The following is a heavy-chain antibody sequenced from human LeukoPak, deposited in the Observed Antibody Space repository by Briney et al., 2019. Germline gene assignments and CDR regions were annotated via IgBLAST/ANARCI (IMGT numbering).Heavy chain of an antibody. Sequence: SQTLSLTCAISGDSVSSNSAAWNWIRQSPSRGLEWLGRTYYRSKWYNDYAVSVKSRITINPDTSKNRFSLQLNSVTPEDTAVYYCARISGGYSYGDDAFDIWGQGTMVTVSS. CDR3: ARISGGYSYGDDAFDI. D-gene: IGHD5-18*01. J-gene: IGHJ3*02. CDR2: TYYRSKWYN. V-gene: IGHV6-1*01. CDR1: GDSVSSNSAA.